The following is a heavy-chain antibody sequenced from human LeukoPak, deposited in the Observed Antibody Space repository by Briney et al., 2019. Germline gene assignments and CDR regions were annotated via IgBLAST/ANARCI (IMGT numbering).Heavy chain of an antibody. Sequence: GGSLRLSCAASGFTFGTYSMNWVRQAPGKGLEWVSYISSSSTTIYYADSVKGRFTISRDNAKSSLYLQMNSLRAEDTAIYYCAGLGCSSITCFDYWGQGTLVTVSS. CDR1: GFTFGTYS. V-gene: IGHV3-48*01. CDR3: AGLGCSSITCFDY. D-gene: IGHD2-2*01. CDR2: ISSSSTTI. J-gene: IGHJ4*02.